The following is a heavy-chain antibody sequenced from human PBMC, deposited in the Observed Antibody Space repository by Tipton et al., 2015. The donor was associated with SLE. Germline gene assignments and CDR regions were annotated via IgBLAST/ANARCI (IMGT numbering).Heavy chain of an antibody. CDR3: ARVWLNNAFDI. CDR2: IYTSGAT. D-gene: IGHD2/OR15-2a*01. Sequence: LRLSCNVSGVSISSSSWSWMRQPAGKGLEWIGRIYTSGATDDNPSLKSRVTMSVDMSKNQIFLKMTSVTAADSAVYFCARVWLNNAFDIWGQGTRVTVSS. CDR1: GVSISSSS. V-gene: IGHV4-4*07. J-gene: IGHJ3*02.